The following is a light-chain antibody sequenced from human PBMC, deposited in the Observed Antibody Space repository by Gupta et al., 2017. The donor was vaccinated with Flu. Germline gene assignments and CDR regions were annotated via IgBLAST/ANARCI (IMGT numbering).Light chain of an antibody. CDR1: QSLNNW. V-gene: IGKV1-5*03. Sequence: DIQMTQSPSTLSASVGDRVTITCRASQSLNNWLAWYQQKSGKAPKLLIYRASGLESGVPPRFSGSGYGTQYTLTINNRQPEDSATYYCQQYNSDAWTFGQGTKVE. CDR3: QQYNSDAWT. J-gene: IGKJ1*01. CDR2: RAS.